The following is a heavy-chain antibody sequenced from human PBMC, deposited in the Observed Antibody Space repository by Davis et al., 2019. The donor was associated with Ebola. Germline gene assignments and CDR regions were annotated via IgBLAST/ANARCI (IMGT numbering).Heavy chain of an antibody. Sequence: MPSETLSLTCTVSGGSISSYYWSWIRQPPGKGLEWIGYIYYSGSTNYNPSLKSRVTISVDTSKNHFSLKLSSVTAADTAVYYCARRSSSWQRFDPWGQGTLVTVSS. CDR1: GGSISSYY. D-gene: IGHD6-13*01. J-gene: IGHJ5*02. CDR3: ARRSSSWQRFDP. CDR2: IYYSGST. V-gene: IGHV4-59*08.